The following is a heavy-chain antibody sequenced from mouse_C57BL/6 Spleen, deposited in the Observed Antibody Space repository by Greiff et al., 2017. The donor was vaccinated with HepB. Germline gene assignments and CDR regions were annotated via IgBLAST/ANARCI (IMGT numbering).Heavy chain of an antibody. D-gene: IGHD1-1*01. CDR3: ARWITPYAMDY. Sequence: QVQLQQSGAELVRPGTSVKVSCKASGYAFTNYLIEWVKQRPGQGLEWIGVINPGSGGTNYNEKFKGKATLTADKSSSTAYMQLSSLTSEDSAVYFCARWITPYAMDYWGQGTSVTVSS. CDR2: INPGSGGT. CDR1: GYAFTNYL. J-gene: IGHJ4*01. V-gene: IGHV1-54*01.